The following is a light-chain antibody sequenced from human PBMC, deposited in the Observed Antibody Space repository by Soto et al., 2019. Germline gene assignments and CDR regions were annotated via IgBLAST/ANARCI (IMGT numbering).Light chain of an antibody. Sequence: VLTQPPSASGTPGQRVTISCSGSNSNIGTNAVNWYQQIPGTAPKLLIYNNNQRPSGVPDRFSGSKSGTSASLAISGLQSEDEADYPCATWDDTLRTWVFGGGTKLTVL. CDR3: ATWDDTLRTWV. CDR1: NSNIGTNA. J-gene: IGLJ3*02. V-gene: IGLV1-44*01. CDR2: NNN.